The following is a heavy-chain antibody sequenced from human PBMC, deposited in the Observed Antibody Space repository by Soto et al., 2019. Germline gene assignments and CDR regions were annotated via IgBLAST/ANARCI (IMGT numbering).Heavy chain of an antibody. CDR1: GASVSSAEHY. J-gene: IGHJ4*02. D-gene: IGHD5-12*01. Sequence: QVQLPESGPGLVKASQTLSLTCTLSGASVSSAEHYWSWIRQPPGKGLEWIGYSYYSGGSYYNASPQTSASISVDTSQNQFSLRLTSVTAADTAVYYCARLSGYDPAGAADKWGPGILVSVSS. CDR2: SYYSGGS. CDR3: ARLSGYDPAGAADK. V-gene: IGHV4-30-4*01.